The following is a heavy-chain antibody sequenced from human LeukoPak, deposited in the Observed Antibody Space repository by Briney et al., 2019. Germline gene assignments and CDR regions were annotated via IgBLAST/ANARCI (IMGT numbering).Heavy chain of an antibody. CDR3: AKAYGSGWAPFDY. J-gene: IGHJ4*02. V-gene: IGHV3-23*01. CDR2: ISGRGGST. CDR1: GFTYSSYA. Sequence: GGSLRLSCAASGFTYSSYAMSWVRQAPGKGLEGVSTISGRGGSTDYADSVKGRFTIYRDNSKNTLYLQMNSLRAEDTAVYYCAKAYGSGWAPFDYWGQGTLVTVSS. D-gene: IGHD6-19*01.